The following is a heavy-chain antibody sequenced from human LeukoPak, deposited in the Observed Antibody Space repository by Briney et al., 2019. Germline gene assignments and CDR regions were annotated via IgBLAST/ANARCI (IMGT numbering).Heavy chain of an antibody. CDR1: GFTVSSTY. V-gene: IGHV3-48*02. CDR3: VRDHDYALDY. D-gene: IGHD4-17*01. Sequence: GGSLRLSCAASGFTVSSTYMSWVRQAPGKGLERVSYTVPSSSEIYYVDSVKGRFTISRDNARNSLYLQMNSLRDEDTAVYYCVRDHDYALDYWGQGTLVTVSS. CDR2: TVPSSSEI. J-gene: IGHJ4*02.